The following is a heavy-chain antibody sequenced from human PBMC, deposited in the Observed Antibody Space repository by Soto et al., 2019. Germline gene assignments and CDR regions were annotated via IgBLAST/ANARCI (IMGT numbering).Heavy chain of an antibody. CDR1: GYTFTSYG. D-gene: IGHD3-3*01. CDR3: ARENFGVVTRLYGIRWFDP. CDR2: ISAYNGNT. V-gene: IGHV1-18*01. Sequence: QVQLVQSGAEVKKPGASVKVSCKASGYTFTSYGISWVRQAPGRGLEWMGWISAYNGNTNYAQKLQGRVTMTTDTSTSTAYMELRSLRSDDTAVYYCARENFGVVTRLYGIRWFDPWGQGTLVTVSS. J-gene: IGHJ5*02.